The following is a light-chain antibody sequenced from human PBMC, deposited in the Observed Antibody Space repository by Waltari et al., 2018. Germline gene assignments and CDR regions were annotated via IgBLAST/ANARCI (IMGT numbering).Light chain of an antibody. CDR2: DVS. V-gene: IGLV2-14*03. CDR3: SSYSSISALDV. Sequence: QTALTQPASVSGSLGQSITISCTGTSSDIGGYNYVSWYQQHPGKAPKLMIYDVSNRPSGVSPRFSGSKSGDTASLPISGLQAEDEADYYCSSYSSISALDVFGTGTKVTVL. J-gene: IGLJ1*01. CDR1: SSDIGGYNY.